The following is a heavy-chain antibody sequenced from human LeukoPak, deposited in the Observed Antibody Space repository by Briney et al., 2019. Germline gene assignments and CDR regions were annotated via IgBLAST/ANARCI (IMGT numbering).Heavy chain of an antibody. CDR1: GYTFSNYG. V-gene: IGHV1-18*01. Sequence: ASVKVSCKASGYTFSNYGISWVRQAPGQGLEWVGWIRGDNGNTNYAQKLQGRVTMTTDTSTSTAYMELRSLGSDETAVYYCARDLAVVTAFGQHAFDLWGQGTMVTVSS. CDR3: ARDLAVVTAFGQHAFDL. J-gene: IGHJ3*01. CDR2: IRGDNGNT. D-gene: IGHD2-21*02.